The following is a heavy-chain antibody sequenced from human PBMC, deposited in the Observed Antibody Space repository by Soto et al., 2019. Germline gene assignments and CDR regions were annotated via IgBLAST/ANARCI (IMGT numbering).Heavy chain of an antibody. D-gene: IGHD4-17*01. J-gene: IGHJ5*02. CDR3: GRVSGYGDVVDP. CDR2: IKEDGSDK. Sequence: EVYLVESGGGLVQPGGSLRLSCEASGFMFSNYWMNWVRHAPGKGLQWVANIKEDGSDKSYVDSVKGRFTISRDNAKKSLYLQMNSLRFEDTAVYYGGRVSGYGDVVDPWGQGTLVIVSS. V-gene: IGHV3-7*03. CDR1: GFMFSNYW.